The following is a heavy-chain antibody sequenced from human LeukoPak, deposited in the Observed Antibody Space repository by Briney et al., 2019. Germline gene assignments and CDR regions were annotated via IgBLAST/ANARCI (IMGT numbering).Heavy chain of an antibody. CDR1: GYTFTDYY. Sequence: ASVKVSCKASGYTFTDYYLHWVRQAPGQGLEWVGWINPNSGVPNYAQKFQGRVSMTSDTSIRTVYMELSRLRSDDTAVYYCSREDYWGQGTLVTVSS. CDR3: SREDY. CDR2: INPNSGVP. V-gene: IGHV1-2*02. J-gene: IGHJ4*02.